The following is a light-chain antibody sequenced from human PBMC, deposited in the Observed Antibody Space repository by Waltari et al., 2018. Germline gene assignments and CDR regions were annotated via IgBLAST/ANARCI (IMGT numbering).Light chain of an antibody. CDR1: QSISAW. J-gene: IGKJ4*01. V-gene: IGKV1-5*01. Sequence: DIQMTQSPSTLSASVGDRVTITCRASQSISAWLAWYQLRPCKAPKLLISDSSILERGVPSRFSGSGSGTEFTLTINSLQPDDFATYYCHQYTNFPLTFGGGTTVEIK. CDR3: HQYTNFPLT. CDR2: DSS.